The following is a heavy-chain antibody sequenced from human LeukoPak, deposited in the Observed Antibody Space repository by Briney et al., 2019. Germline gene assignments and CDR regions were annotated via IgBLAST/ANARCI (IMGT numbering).Heavy chain of an antibody. D-gene: IGHD4-17*01. CDR3: ARADYGDYGVDY. CDR1: GFAFSSSN. Sequence: PGGSLRLSCAASGFAFSSSNLNWFRQAPGKGLERVSSITSNGYIYYADSVKGRFSISRDNAKDSLYLQMISLRAEDTAVYYCARADYGDYGVDYWGQGTLVTVSS. J-gene: IGHJ4*02. CDR2: ITSNGYI. V-gene: IGHV3-21*01.